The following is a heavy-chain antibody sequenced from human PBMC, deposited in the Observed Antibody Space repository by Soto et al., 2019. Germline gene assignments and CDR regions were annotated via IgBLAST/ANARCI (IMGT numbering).Heavy chain of an antibody. J-gene: IGHJ4*02. CDR2: INHSGST. D-gene: IGHD5-12*01. Sequence: SETLSLTCAVYGGSFSGYYWSWIRQPPGKGLEWIGEINHSGSTNYNPSLKSRVTISVDTSKNQFSLKLSSVTAADTAVYYCARVRYSGYDYRFDYWGQGTLVTVSS. CDR3: ARVRYSGYDYRFDY. V-gene: IGHV4-34*01. CDR1: GGSFSGYY.